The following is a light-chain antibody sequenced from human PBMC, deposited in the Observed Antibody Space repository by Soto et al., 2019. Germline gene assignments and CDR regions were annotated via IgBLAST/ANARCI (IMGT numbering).Light chain of an antibody. CDR3: QQFSSYPLT. Sequence: EIVFTQSPGTLSFSPGERATPSCRASQTVRNNYLAWYQQKPGQAPRLLIYDASSRATGIPDRFRGGGSGTDFTLTISRLEPEDFAVYYCQQFSSYPLTFGGGTKVDI. J-gene: IGKJ4*01. CDR2: DAS. CDR1: QTVRNNY. V-gene: IGKV3-20*01.